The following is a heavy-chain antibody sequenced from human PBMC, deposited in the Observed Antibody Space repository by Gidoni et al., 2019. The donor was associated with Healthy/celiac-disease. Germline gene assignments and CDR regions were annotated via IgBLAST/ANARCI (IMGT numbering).Heavy chain of an antibody. Sequence: QLQLQESGPGLVKPSETLSRTCTVSGGSISSSSYYWGWIRQPPGKGLEWIGSIYYSGSTYYNPSLKSRVTISVDTSKNQFSLKLSSVTAADTAVYYCARHTLTGWRVIVVAGIVYWGQGTLVTVSS. CDR1: GGSISSSSYY. V-gene: IGHV4-39*01. D-gene: IGHD3-22*01. CDR3: ARHTLTGWRVIVVAGIVY. J-gene: IGHJ4*02. CDR2: IYYSGST.